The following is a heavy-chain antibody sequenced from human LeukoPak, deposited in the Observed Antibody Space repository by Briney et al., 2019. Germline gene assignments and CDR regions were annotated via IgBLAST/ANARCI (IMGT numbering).Heavy chain of an antibody. D-gene: IGHD2-15*01. CDR2: ISSSSSYT. CDR1: GFTFSDYY. CDR3: AKYCLGVSCYSGSDY. Sequence: GGSPRLSCAASGFTFSDYYMSWIRQAPGKGLEWASYISSSSSYTNYADSVKGRFTISRDNAKNSLYLQMNSLRAEDTAVYYCAKYCLGVSCYSGSDYRGQGTLVTVSS. V-gene: IGHV3-11*06. J-gene: IGHJ4*02.